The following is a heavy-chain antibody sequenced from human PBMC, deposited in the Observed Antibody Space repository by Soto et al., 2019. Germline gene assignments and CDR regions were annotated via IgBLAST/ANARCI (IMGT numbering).Heavy chain of an antibody. D-gene: IGHD1-20*01. Sequence: ASVKVSCKASGGTFSSYAISWVRQAPGQGLEWMGGIIPIFGTANYAQKFQGRVTITADESTSTAYMELSSLRSEDTAVYYCASEPKDNWKTTSLYYYYGMDVWGQGTTVTVSS. CDR1: GGTFSSYA. CDR3: ASEPKDNWKTTSLYYYYGMDV. J-gene: IGHJ6*02. CDR2: IIPIFGTA. V-gene: IGHV1-69*13.